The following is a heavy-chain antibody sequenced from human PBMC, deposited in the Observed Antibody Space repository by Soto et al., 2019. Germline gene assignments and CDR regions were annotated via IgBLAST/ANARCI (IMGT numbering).Heavy chain of an antibody. CDR2: FSLSGTT. D-gene: IGHD2-8*02. V-gene: IGHV4-4*07. CDR1: GACISSTSY. CDR3: ARRRTPPGAPAWYYFDS. J-gene: IGHJ4*02. Sequence: ESLPLTCTASGACISSTSYRRWLQQPAVKGLEWIGRFSLSGTTNYNPSLRSRVTMSADVSKNQFSLRLTSVTAADTALYYCARRRTPPGAPAWYYFDSWGQGTRV.